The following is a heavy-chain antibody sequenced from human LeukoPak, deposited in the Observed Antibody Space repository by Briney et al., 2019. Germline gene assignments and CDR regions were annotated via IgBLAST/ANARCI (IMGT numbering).Heavy chain of an antibody. CDR1: GGSISSSNW. Sequence: SETLSLTCAVSGGSISSSNWWSWVRQPPGKGLEWIGEIYHSGSTNYNPSLKSRVTISVDKSKNQFSLKLSSVTAADTAVYYCARGLTIVVVPAAIEFDYWGQGTLVTVSS. V-gene: IGHV4-4*02. D-gene: IGHD2-2*01. CDR3: ARGLTIVVVPAAIEFDY. J-gene: IGHJ4*02. CDR2: IYHSGST.